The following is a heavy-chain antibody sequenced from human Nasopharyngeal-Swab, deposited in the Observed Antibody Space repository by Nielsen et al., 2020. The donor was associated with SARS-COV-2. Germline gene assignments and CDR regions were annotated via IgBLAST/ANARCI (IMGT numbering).Heavy chain of an antibody. CDR2: FSYTGIT. J-gene: IGHJ4*02. CDR3: AREVVGGLVDS. CDR1: GDSISGSY. Sequence: SETLSLTCTVSGDSISGSYWSWIRQPPGKGLEWIGYFSYTGITNYNPSLKSRVTISVDMSKNQFSLKLSSVAAADTAVYYCAREVVGGLVDSWGQGTLVTVSS. D-gene: IGHD1-26*01. V-gene: IGHV4-59*12.